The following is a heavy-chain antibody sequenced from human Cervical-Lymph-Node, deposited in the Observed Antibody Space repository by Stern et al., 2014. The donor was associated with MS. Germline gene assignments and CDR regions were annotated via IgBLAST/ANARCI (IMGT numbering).Heavy chain of an antibody. J-gene: IGHJ4*02. V-gene: IGHV3-30*18. CDR3: AKGGQLVDY. D-gene: IGHD6-13*01. Sequence: VQLEESGGGVVQPGRSLRLSCAASGFTFSSYGMHWVRQAPGKGLEWVAVISYDGSNKYYADSVKGRFTISRDNSKNTLYLQMNSLRAEDTAVYYCAKGGQLVDYWGQGTLVTVSS. CDR1: GFTFSSYG. CDR2: ISYDGSNK.